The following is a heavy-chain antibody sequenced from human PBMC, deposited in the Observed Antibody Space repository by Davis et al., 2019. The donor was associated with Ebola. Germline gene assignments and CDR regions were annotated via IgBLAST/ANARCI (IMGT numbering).Heavy chain of an antibody. CDR3: ARLVTLGYNYYYYGMDV. CDR1: GYSFNIYW. V-gene: IGHV5-51*01. J-gene: IGHJ6*02. Sequence: GESLKISCKGSGYSFNIYWIAWVRQMPGKGLEWMGIMHPGDSETAYSPSFQGQVTFSADKSITTAYLQWSSLKASDTAIYYCARLVTLGYNYYYYGMDVWGQGTTVTVSS. D-gene: IGHD3-22*01. CDR2: MHPGDSET.